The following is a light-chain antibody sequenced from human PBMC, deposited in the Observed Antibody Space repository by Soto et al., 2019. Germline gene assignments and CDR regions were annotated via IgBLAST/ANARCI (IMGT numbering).Light chain of an antibody. V-gene: IGLV7-43*01. CDR2: SIS. CDR1: TGAVTSGNY. Sequence: QAVVTQEPSLTVSPGGTVTLTCASSTGAVTSGNYPNWFQQKPGQAPRALIYSISNKHSWTPARFSGSLVGGRAALTLSGVQPEDEAEYYCLLYYGGARVFGGGTKVTVL. J-gene: IGLJ3*02. CDR3: LLYYGGARV.